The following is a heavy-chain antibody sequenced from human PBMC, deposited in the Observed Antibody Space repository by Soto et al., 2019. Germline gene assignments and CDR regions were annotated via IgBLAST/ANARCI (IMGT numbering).Heavy chain of an antibody. D-gene: IGHD3-22*01. V-gene: IGHV1-69*01. CDR2: IIPIFGTA. J-gene: IGHJ3*02. CDR3: ARGVYYYDSSGYFDAFDI. CDR1: GGTFSSYA. Sequence: QVQLVQSGAEVKKPGSSVKVSCKASGGTFSSYAISWVRQAPGQGLEWMGGIIPIFGTANYAQKFQGRVTITAYESTSTAYMELSSLRSEDTAVYYCARGVYYYDSSGYFDAFDIWGQGTMVTVSS.